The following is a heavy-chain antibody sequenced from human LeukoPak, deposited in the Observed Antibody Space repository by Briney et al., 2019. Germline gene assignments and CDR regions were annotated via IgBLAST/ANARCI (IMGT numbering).Heavy chain of an antibody. CDR3: AKAKTAAAGPVAY. V-gene: IGHV3-30-3*01. Sequence: GGSLRLSCAASGFTFSSYAMHWVRQAPGKGLEWVAVISYDGSNKYYADSVKGRFTISRDNAKNSLYLQMNSLRAEDTALYYCAKAKTAAAGPVAYWGQGTLVTVSS. CDR1: GFTFSSYA. J-gene: IGHJ4*02. CDR2: ISYDGSNK. D-gene: IGHD6-13*01.